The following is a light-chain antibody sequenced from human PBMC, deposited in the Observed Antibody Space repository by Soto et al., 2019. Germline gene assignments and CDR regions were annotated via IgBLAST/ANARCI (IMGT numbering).Light chain of an antibody. J-gene: IGKJ2*02. V-gene: IGKV3-15*01. CDR1: QSVSSS. Sequence: EIVMTQSPATLSVSPGERAALSCRASQSVSSSLAWYQQKPGQAPRLLIYDASTRATGIPARFSGSGSGTEFTLTISSLQSEDFAVYFCQQYNNWPPSCTFGQGTKLEIK. CDR3: QQYNNWPPSCT. CDR2: DAS.